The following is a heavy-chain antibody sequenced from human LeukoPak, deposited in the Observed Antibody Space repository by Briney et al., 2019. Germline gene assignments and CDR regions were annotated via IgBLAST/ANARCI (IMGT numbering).Heavy chain of an antibody. V-gene: IGHV3-9*01. CDR3: AKGGGAPILIDFDY. CDR2: ISWNSGSI. CDR1: GFTFDDYA. J-gene: IGHJ4*02. Sequence: RXSXAASGFTFDDYAMHWVRHAPGKGLEWXXGISWNSGSIGYADSVKGRFTISRDNAKNSLYLQMNSLRAEDTALYYCAKGGGAPILIDFDYWGQGTLVTVSS. D-gene: IGHD1-26*01.